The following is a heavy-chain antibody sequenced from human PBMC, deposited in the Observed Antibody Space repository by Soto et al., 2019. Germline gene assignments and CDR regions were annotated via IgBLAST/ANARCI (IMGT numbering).Heavy chain of an antibody. J-gene: IGHJ4*02. D-gene: IGHD6-13*01. V-gene: IGHV1-8*01. Sequence: QVQLVQSGAEVKKPVASVKVSCKASGYTFTSYDINWVRQATGQGREWMGWMNPNSGNTGYAQKFQGRVTMTRNTSISTAYMELSSLRSEDTAVYYCARVEASSSWYGPTDYWGQGTLVTVSS. CDR2: MNPNSGNT. CDR3: ARVEASSSWYGPTDY. CDR1: GYTFTSYD.